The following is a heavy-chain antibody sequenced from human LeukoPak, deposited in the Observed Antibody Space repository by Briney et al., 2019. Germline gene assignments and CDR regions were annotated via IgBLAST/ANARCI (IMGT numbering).Heavy chain of an antibody. V-gene: IGHV3-21*01. D-gene: IGHD6-13*01. CDR2: IDTSSEYI. CDR1: GFTFSSYN. Sequence: GGSLRLSCAASGFTFSSYNMNWVRQAPGKGLEWVASIDTSSEYIHYADSVKGRFTISRDNAKNSLYLQMNSLRAEDTAVYYCARAGVSSSAGYYYMDVWGKGTTVTISS. CDR3: ARAGVSSSAGYYYMDV. J-gene: IGHJ6*03.